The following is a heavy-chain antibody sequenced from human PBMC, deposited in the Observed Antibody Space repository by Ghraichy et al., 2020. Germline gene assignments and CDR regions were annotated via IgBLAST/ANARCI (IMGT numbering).Heavy chain of an antibody. V-gene: IGHV4-59*01. CDR1: GGSISSYY. J-gene: IGHJ4*02. Sequence: SETLSLTCTVSGGSISSYYWSWIRQPPGKGLEWIGYIYYSGSTNYNPSLKSRVTISVDTSKNQFSLKLSSVTAADTAVYYCARDAKSGYFPDYWGQGTLVTVSS. CDR3: ARDAKSGYFPDY. CDR2: IYYSGST. D-gene: IGHD3-3*01.